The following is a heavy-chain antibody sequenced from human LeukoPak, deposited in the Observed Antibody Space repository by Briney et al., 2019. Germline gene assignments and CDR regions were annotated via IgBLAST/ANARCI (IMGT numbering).Heavy chain of an antibody. CDR2: IKGDGIST. V-gene: IGHV3-74*01. Sequence: GGSLRLSCAASGFDVSSNWMHWVRRAPGQGLVWVSRIKGDGISTNYADSVKGRFTISRDIAKNTLYLQMNSLRAEDTGVYYCAKDHYWSIDYWGRGTLVTVSS. D-gene: IGHD3-3*01. CDR3: AKDHYWSIDY. J-gene: IGHJ4*02. CDR1: GFDVSSNW.